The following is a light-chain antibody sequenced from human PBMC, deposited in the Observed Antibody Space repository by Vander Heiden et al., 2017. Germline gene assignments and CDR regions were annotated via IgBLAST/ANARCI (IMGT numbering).Light chain of an antibody. CDR1: ENINKW. CDR2: DPS. Sequence: IQMTQSPSSVTASVGDRVTITCRASENINKWLGWYQQKPGKAPTLLIYDPSTLHSGVPSRFSGNKSGVDYTLTITSLQPEDFATYYCQQAITFPRTFGQGTKVEIK. CDR3: QQAITFPRT. J-gene: IGKJ1*01. V-gene: IGKV1D-12*01.